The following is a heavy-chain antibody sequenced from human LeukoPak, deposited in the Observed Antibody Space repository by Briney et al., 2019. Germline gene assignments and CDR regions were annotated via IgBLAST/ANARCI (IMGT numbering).Heavy chain of an antibody. D-gene: IGHD4-23*01. CDR3: ARDRGRTVADDFDI. CDR1: GYSISSGHY. J-gene: IGHJ3*02. V-gene: IGHV4-38-2*02. CDR2: IYHSGSY. Sequence: SETLSLTCNVSGYSISSGHYWGWIRQPPGKGLEWIGSIYHSGSYSYNPSLKSRVTMSIDTSKNQFSLKLTSVTAADTALYYCARDRGRTVADDFDIWGQGTMVTVSS.